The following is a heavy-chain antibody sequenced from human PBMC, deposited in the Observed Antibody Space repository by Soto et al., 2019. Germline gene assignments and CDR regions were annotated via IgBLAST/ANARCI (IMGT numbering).Heavy chain of an antibody. Sequence: SETLSLTCAVCGGSFSGYYWSWIRQPPGKGLEWIGEINHSGSTNYNPSLKSRVTISVDTSKNQFSLKLSSVTAADTAVYYCARGRREFYYYYGMDVWGQGTTVTVSS. CDR3: ARGRREFYYYYGMDV. CDR2: INHSGST. V-gene: IGHV4-34*01. CDR1: GGSFSGYY. J-gene: IGHJ6*02. D-gene: IGHD3-10*01.